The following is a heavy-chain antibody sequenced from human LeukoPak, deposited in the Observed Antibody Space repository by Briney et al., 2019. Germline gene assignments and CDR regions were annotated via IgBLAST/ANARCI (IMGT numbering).Heavy chain of an antibody. CDR1: GFTFSTYP. CDR3: ESDKNFCASGSYSAFDI. CDR2: ISSNGGST. V-gene: IGHV3-64*01. J-gene: IGHJ3*02. D-gene: IGHD3-10*01. Sequence: GGSLRLSCAASGFTFSTYPMHCVRQAPGKGLEYVSSISSNGGSTYHANSVKGRFTISRDNSKNTLYLQMDSLRAEDMAVYYWESDKNFCASGSYSAFDIWGQGTMVTVSS.